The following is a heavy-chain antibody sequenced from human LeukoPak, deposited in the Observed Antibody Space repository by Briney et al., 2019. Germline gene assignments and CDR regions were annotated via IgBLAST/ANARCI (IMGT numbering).Heavy chain of an antibody. CDR1: GYTFTAYY. CDR2: IKPNRGGT. J-gene: IGHJ4*02. CDR3: ASGFLEWLQGVDY. D-gene: IGHD3-3*01. Sequence: ASVRVSSMDSGYTFTAYYMHWVRQAPGQGLEWMGRIKPNRGGTNYAQKFQGRGTMTRHTSISTAYMELSRLRSDDTAVYYCASGFLEWLQGVDYWGQGTLVTVSS. V-gene: IGHV1-2*06.